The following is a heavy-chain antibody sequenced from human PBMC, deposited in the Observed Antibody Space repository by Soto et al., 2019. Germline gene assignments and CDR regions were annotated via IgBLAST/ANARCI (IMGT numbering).Heavy chain of an antibody. CDR1: GGSFSGYY. V-gene: IGHV4-34*01. Sequence: SETLSLTCAVYGGSFSGYYWSWIRQPPGKGLEWIGEINHSGSTNYNPSLKSRVTISVDTSKNQFSLKLSSVTAADTAVYYCARGYCSGGSCYLVYYYYGMDVWGQGTTVTVSS. CDR3: ARGYCSGGSCYLVYYYYGMDV. CDR2: INHSGST. D-gene: IGHD2-15*01. J-gene: IGHJ6*02.